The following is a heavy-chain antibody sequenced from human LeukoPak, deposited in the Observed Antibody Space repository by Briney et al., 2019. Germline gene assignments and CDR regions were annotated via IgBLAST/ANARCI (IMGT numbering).Heavy chain of an antibody. CDR3: AKDGIAVAVPTPDYFDY. CDR2: ISWNSGSI. Sequence: GGSLRLSCAASGFTFDDYVMHWVRQAPGKGLEWVSGISWNSGSIGYADSVKGRFTISRDNAKNSLYLQMNSLRAEDTALYYCAKDGIAVAVPTPDYFDYWGQGTLVTVSS. CDR1: GFTFDDYV. D-gene: IGHD6-19*01. V-gene: IGHV3-9*01. J-gene: IGHJ4*02.